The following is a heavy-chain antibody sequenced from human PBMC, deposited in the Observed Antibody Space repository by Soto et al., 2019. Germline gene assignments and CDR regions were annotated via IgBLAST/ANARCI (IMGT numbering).Heavy chain of an antibody. D-gene: IGHD3-9*01. J-gene: IGHJ4*02. CDR1: GFTFSSYG. Sequence: QVQLVESGGGVVQPGRSLRLSCAASGFTFSSYGMHWVRQAPGKGLEWVAVISYDGSNKYYADSVKGRFTISRDNSKNTLYLQMNSLRAEDTAVYYCAKPAPDLYDILTGYPYYFDYWGQGTLVTVSS. V-gene: IGHV3-30*18. CDR3: AKPAPDLYDILTGYPYYFDY. CDR2: ISYDGSNK.